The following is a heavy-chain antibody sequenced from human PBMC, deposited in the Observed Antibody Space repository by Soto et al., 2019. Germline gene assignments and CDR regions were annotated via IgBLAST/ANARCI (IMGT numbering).Heavy chain of an antibody. J-gene: IGHJ4*02. V-gene: IGHV3-30-3*01. CDR3: ARGRYHELWGHEPCDY. CDR1: GFTFGTYA. CDR2: VSAAGSNK. Sequence: QVQLVESGGGVVQPGRSLRLSCAASGFTFGTYAMHWVRQAPGKGLEWVAVVSAAGSNKYYADSVKGRFTISRDNSKNRLYLQMNRLRAEDTAVFYCARGRYHELWGHEPCDYWGQGTLVTVSS. D-gene: IGHD3-16*01.